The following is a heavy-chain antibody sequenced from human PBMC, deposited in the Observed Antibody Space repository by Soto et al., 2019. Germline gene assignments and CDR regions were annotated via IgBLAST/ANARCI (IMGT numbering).Heavy chain of an antibody. J-gene: IGHJ6*02. D-gene: IGHD2-15*01. V-gene: IGHV3-30*18. CDR2: ISYDGSNK. CDR1: GVTFSSYG. CDR3: AKMLGYCSGGSCYRTYYYYGMDV. Sequence: GGYLRLSCAASGVTFSSYGMHWVRQVPGKGLEWVAVISYDGSNKYYADSVKGRFTISRDNSKNTLYLQMNSLRAEDTAVYYCAKMLGYCSGGSCYRTYYYYGMDVWGQGTTVTVSS.